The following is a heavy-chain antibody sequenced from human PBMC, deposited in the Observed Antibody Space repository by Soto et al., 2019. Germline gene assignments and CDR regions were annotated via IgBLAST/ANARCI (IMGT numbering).Heavy chain of an antibody. V-gene: IGHV3-33*01. CDR1: EFTFSRYG. Sequence: GGSLRLSCAASEFTFSRYGMHWVRQAPGKGLDWLAVIWYDGSNKDYADSAKGRFTISRDNSKNTLYLQMNSLRVEDTAIYYCARGDYSSPDYFAYWGQGTLVTVSS. D-gene: IGHD4-4*01. CDR3: ARGDYSSPDYFAY. J-gene: IGHJ4*02. CDR2: IWYDGSNK.